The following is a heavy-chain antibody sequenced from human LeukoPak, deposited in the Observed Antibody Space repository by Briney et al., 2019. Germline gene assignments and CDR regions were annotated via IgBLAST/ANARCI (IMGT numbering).Heavy chain of an antibody. D-gene: IGHD3-16*02. Sequence: GGSLRLSCAASGFTVSSNYMSWVRQAPGKGLEWVSVIYSGGSTYYADSVKGRFTISRDNSKNTLYLQMNSLRAEDTAIYYCAKERHVWGSYRPPSGAFDIWGQGTMVTVSS. V-gene: IGHV3-66*01. CDR1: GFTVSSNY. CDR2: IYSGGST. CDR3: AKERHVWGSYRPPSGAFDI. J-gene: IGHJ3*02.